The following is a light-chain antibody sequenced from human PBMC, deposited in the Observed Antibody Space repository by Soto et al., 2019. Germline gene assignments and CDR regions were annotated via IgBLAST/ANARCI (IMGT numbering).Light chain of an antibody. Sequence: QSALTQPRSVSGSPGQSVTISCTGTSSNVGRYKYVSWYQHHPGKAPKLMIYDVTMRPSGVPDRFSGSKSGNTASLTISGLQAEDEADYYCCSYAGTSTYVFGTGTKLTVL. CDR3: CSYAGTSTYV. J-gene: IGLJ1*01. V-gene: IGLV2-11*01. CDR2: DVT. CDR1: SSNVGRYKY.